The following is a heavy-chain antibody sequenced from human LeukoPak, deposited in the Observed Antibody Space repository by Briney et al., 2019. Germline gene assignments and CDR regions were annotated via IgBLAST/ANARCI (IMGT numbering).Heavy chain of an antibody. CDR1: GFTLSSYE. V-gene: IGHV3-23*01. CDR3: ARNSGWYGIS. CDR2: IKYSDTSG. D-gene: IGHD6-19*01. J-gene: IGHJ4*02. Sequence: GGSLRLSCTVSGFTLSSYEMSWIRRAPGKGLEGGSGIKYSDTSGHYADSVQGRFTISRDNSKNTLYLQLNSLRAEDTAIYYCARNSGWYGISWGQGTLVTVSS.